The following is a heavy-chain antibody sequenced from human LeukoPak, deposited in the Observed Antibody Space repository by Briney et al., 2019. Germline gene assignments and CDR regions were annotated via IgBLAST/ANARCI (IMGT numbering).Heavy chain of an antibody. D-gene: IGHD6-6*01. CDR1: GCSLSSYY. V-gene: IGHV4-59*07. Sequence: SYTVSLTCTVSGCSLSSYYWSWMRQPPGNGLEGIGYIYYSGSTNYNPPLHIRVTITVDTSKNHFSLILTSVTAADPAVYDCVRVDPDSSSTLEVFDYWGQGTRVTVSA. CDR2: IYYSGST. CDR3: VRVDPDSSSTLEVFDY. J-gene: IGHJ4*02.